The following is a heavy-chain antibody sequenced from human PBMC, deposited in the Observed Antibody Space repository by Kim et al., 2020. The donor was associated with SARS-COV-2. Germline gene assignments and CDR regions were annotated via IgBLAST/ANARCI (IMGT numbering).Heavy chain of an antibody. D-gene: IGHD6-13*01. CDR3: ARGVRGSSWYLI. Sequence: SETLSLTCAVYGGSFSGYYWSWIRQPPGKGLEWIGEINHSGSTNYNPSLKSRVTISVDTSKNQFSLKLSSVTAADTAVYYCARGVRGSSWYLIWGQGTLVTVSS. V-gene: IGHV4-34*01. J-gene: IGHJ4*02. CDR2: INHSGST. CDR1: GGSFSGYY.